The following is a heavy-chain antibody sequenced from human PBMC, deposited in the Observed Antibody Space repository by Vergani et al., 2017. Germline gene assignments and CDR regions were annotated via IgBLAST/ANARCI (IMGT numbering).Heavy chain of an antibody. D-gene: IGHD6-13*01. CDR2: IKQDGSEK. J-gene: IGHJ5*02. V-gene: IGHV3-7*01. Sequence: EVQLVESGGGLVQPGGSLRLSCAASGFTFSSYWMSWVRQAPGKGLEWVANIKQDGSEKYYVDSVKGRFTISRDNAKNSLCLQMNSLRAEDTAVYYCARDWKYSSSGSNWFDPWSQGTLVTVSS. CDR1: GFTFSSYW. CDR3: ARDWKYSSSGSNWFDP.